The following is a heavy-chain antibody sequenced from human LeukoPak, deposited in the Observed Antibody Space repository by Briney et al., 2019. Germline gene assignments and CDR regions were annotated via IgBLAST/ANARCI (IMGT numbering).Heavy chain of an antibody. D-gene: IGHD3-16*02. Sequence: SETLSLTCAVYGGSFSGYYWSWIRQPPGKGLEWIGEINHSGSTNYNPSLKSRVTISVDTSKNQFSLKLSSVTAADTAVYYCARRVYDYVWGSYRWSYYFDYWGQGTLVTVSS. V-gene: IGHV4-34*01. CDR3: ARRVYDYVWGSYRWSYYFDY. CDR1: GGSFSGYY. CDR2: INHSGST. J-gene: IGHJ4*02.